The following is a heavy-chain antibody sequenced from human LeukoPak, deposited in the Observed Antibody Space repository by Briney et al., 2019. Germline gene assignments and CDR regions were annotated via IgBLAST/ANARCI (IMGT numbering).Heavy chain of an antibody. Sequence: QASETLSLTCAVYGGSFSGYYWSWIRQPPGKGLEWVSSISSSSSYIYYADSVKGRFTISRDNAKNSLYLQMNSLRAEDTAVYYCARNPQRDAAAGTRGGYYFDYWGQGTLVTVSS. J-gene: IGHJ4*02. CDR2: ISSSSSYI. CDR3: ARNPQRDAAAGTRGGYYFDY. D-gene: IGHD6-13*01. V-gene: IGHV3-21*01. CDR1: GGSFSGYY.